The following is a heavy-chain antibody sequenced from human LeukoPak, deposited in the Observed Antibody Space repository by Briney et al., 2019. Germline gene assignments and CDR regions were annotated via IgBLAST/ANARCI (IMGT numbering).Heavy chain of an antibody. V-gene: IGHV4-59*08. CDR1: GGPISSYY. CDR3: ARRRSSWNHNWFDP. Sequence: SETLSLTCTVSGGPISSYYWSWIRQPPGKGLEWIGYIYYSGSTNYNPSLKSRVTISVDTSKNQFSLKLSSVTAADTAVYYCARRRSSWNHNWFDPWGQGTLVTVSS. CDR2: IYYSGST. J-gene: IGHJ5*02. D-gene: IGHD6-13*01.